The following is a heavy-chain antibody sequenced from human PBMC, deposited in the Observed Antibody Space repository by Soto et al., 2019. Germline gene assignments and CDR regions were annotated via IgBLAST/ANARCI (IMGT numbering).Heavy chain of an antibody. CDR1: GFTFSSYA. J-gene: IGHJ3*02. D-gene: IGHD3-22*01. CDR2: ISYDGSNK. V-gene: IGHV3-30-3*01. CDR3: ARDHYYDSSGYYDAFDI. Sequence: GGSLRLSCAASGFTFSSYAMHWVRQAPCKGLEWVAVISYDGSNKYYADSVKGRFTISRDNSKNTLYLQMNSLRAEDTAVYYCARDHYYDSSGYYDAFDIWGQGTMVTVSS.